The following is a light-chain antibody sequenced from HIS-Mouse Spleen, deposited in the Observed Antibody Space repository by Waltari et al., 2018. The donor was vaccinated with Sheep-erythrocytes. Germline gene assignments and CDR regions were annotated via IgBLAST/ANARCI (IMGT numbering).Light chain of an antibody. CDR1: SRDVGGYNS. V-gene: IGLV2-11*01. CDR3: CSYAGSYNHV. J-gene: IGLJ1*01. Sequence: QSALTQPRSVSGAPGPSVTISCTGTSRDVGGYNSLPWYQQHPGKAPNLMIYDVSKRPSGVPDRFSGSKSGNTASLTISGLQAEDEADYYCCSYAGSYNHVFATGTKVTVL. CDR2: DVS.